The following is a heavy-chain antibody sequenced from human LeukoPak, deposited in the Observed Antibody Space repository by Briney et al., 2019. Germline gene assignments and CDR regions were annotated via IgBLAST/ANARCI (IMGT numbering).Heavy chain of an antibody. CDR1: GFTFSSYA. Sequence: SGGSLRLSCAASGFTFSSYAMHWVRKAPGKGLEYVSAISSNGGSTYYANSVKGRFTISRDNSKNTLYLQMGSLRAEDMAVYYCARGFGYCSSTSCSTPFGYWGQGTLVTVSS. V-gene: IGHV3-64*01. D-gene: IGHD2-2*01. J-gene: IGHJ4*02. CDR3: ARGFGYCSSTSCSTPFGY. CDR2: ISSNGGST.